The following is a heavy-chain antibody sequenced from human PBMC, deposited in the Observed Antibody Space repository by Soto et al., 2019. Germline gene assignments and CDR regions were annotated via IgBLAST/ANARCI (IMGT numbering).Heavy chain of an antibody. D-gene: IGHD5-12*01. CDR1: GGSISSSSYY. Sequence: QLQLQESGPGLVKPSETLSLTCTVSGGSISSSSYYWGWIRQPPGKGLEWIGSIYYSGSTYYNPSLKSRVTIAVDTSNNQFSLKLSSVTAADTAVYYCARHLGRGGYDSPHAAEDAFDIWGQGTMVTVSS. J-gene: IGHJ3*02. CDR3: ARHLGRGGYDSPHAAEDAFDI. V-gene: IGHV4-39*01. CDR2: IYYSGST.